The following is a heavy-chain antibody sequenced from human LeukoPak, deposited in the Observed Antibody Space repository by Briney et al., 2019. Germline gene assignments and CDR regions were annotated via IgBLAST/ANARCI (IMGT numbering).Heavy chain of an antibody. CDR1: GGSISSSSHY. CDR3: VREAAGQDYVWGRNRFTVSGLFTY. CDR2: VSYSGTT. D-gene: IGHD3-16*02. Sequence: EASETLSLTCTVSGGSISSSSHYWGWIRQPPGKGLEWIGSVSYSGTTYYNPSLKSRVSISVDTSNNQFSLKLSSVTAADTAVYYCVREAAGQDYVWGRNRFTVSGLFTYWGQGTLVTVSS. J-gene: IGHJ4*02. V-gene: IGHV4-39*07.